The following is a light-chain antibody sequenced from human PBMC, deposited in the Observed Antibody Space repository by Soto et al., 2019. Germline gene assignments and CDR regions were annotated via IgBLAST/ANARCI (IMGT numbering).Light chain of an antibody. Sequence: ETVLTQSPDTLSLSPGERATLSCRASQSVNSRYLAWYQQKPGQAPRLLIYGASSRATGIPDRFSGSGSGTDFTLNISRLEPEDFAVYYCQQYVSSPPMYTVGQGTKLEIK. CDR3: QQYVSSPPMYT. CDR2: GAS. V-gene: IGKV3-20*01. CDR1: QSVNSRY. J-gene: IGKJ2*01.